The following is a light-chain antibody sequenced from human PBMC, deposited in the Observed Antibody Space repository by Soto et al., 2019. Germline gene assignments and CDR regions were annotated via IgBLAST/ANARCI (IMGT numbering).Light chain of an antibody. J-gene: IGLJ1*01. CDR1: SSDVGGYNY. Sequence: QSVLNQPASVSGSPVQSITISCTGTSSDVGGYNYVSWYQQHPGKAPKFMIYDVSNRPSGVSNRFSGSKSGNTASLTISGLQAEDEADYYCCSYTTSNTRQIVFGTGTKVTVL. CDR3: CSYTTSNTRQIV. V-gene: IGLV2-14*01. CDR2: DVS.